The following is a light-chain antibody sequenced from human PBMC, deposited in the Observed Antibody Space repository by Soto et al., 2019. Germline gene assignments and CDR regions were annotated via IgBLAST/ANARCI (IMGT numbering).Light chain of an antibody. Sequence: DIQMTQSPSSLSASVGDRVTITCRASQNINSYLNWYQQKPGKAPNLLIYAASSLQSGVPSRFSGSDSGTDFTLTISSLQPEDFATYYCQQSYSTPWTFGQGTKVEIK. J-gene: IGKJ1*01. V-gene: IGKV1-39*01. CDR1: QNINSY. CDR2: AAS. CDR3: QQSYSTPWT.